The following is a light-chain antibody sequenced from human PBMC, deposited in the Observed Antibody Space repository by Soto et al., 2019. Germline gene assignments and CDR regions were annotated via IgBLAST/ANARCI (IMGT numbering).Light chain of an antibody. Sequence: QSALTQPASVSGSPGQSITISCTGTSSDVGGYNSVSWYQQNPGKAPKLIIYEVSNRPSGVSNRFSGSKSGNTASLTISGLQAEDEADYYCATWDDSRKGVFGTGTKVTVL. CDR2: EVS. V-gene: IGLV2-14*01. J-gene: IGLJ1*01. CDR1: SSDVGGYNS. CDR3: ATWDDSRKGV.